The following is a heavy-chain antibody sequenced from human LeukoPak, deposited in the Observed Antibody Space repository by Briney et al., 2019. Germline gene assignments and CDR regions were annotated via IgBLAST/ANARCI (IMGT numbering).Heavy chain of an antibody. Sequence: SETLSLTCIVSGGSIRSSSYYWGWIRQPPGKGLEWIGSIYYTGSTYYNPSLKSRVTISVDTSKNQFSLKLSSVTAADTAVYYCARHRVRQWLEDYWGQGTLVTVSS. D-gene: IGHD6-19*01. CDR3: ARHRVRQWLEDY. J-gene: IGHJ4*02. V-gene: IGHV4-39*01. CDR2: IYYTGST. CDR1: GGSIRSSSYY.